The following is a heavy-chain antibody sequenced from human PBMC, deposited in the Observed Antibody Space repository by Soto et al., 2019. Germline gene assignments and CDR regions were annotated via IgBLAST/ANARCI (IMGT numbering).Heavy chain of an antibody. CDR3: ARGLITGSHYSGGWYYFDS. CDR2: INHSGSA. D-gene: IGHD1-26*01. Sequence: SETLSLTCDVYGGSFSGYIWTWIRQTPGKGLQWIGQINHSGSANYNPSLKSRVTMSVHTSNSQFSLELSSVTAADTAVYYCARGLITGSHYSGGWYYFDSWGQGTQVTVSS. CDR1: GGSFSGYI. J-gene: IGHJ4*02. V-gene: IGHV4-34*01.